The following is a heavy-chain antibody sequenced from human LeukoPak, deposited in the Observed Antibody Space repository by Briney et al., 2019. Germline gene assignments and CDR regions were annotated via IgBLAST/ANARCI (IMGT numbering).Heavy chain of an antibody. J-gene: IGHJ4*02. CDR1: GGSFSSYY. D-gene: IGHD5-24*01. Sequence: ETLSLTCTVSGGSFSSYYWSWIRQPAGKGLEWIGRIYTSGSTNYNSSLKSRVTMSVDTSKNQDSLKLSSVTAADTAVYYCATGDGYNSFDYWGQGTLVTVSS. CDR2: IYTSGST. V-gene: IGHV4-4*07. CDR3: ATGDGYNSFDY.